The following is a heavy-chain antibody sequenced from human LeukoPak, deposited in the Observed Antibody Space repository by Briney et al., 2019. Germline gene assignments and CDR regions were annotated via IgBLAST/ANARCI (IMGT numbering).Heavy chain of an antibody. CDR1: GFTFSNYA. CDR2: INDSGGST. J-gene: IGHJ4*02. V-gene: IGHV3-23*01. Sequence: PGGSLRLSCAASGFTFSNYAMSWVRQAPGKGLEWVSAINDSGGSTYYADSVKGRFTISRDNSKNTLYLQMNNLRAEDTAVYYCAKPAISSRGWYYDYWGQGTLVTVSS. CDR3: AKPAISSRGWYYDY. D-gene: IGHD6-19*01.